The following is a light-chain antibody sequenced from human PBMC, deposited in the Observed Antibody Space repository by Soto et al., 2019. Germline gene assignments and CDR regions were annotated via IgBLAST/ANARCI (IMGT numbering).Light chain of an antibody. V-gene: IGKV3-15*01. Sequence: EIVMTQSPAILSVSPGERSTLSFISSQSISRSLAWYQQKPGQAPRLLISDASTRATGIPARFSGSGSGTEFTLTISSLQSEDFALYYCHQYNSWPPGTFGQGTKVDIK. CDR1: QSISRS. J-gene: IGKJ2*01. CDR2: DAS. CDR3: HQYNSWPPGT.